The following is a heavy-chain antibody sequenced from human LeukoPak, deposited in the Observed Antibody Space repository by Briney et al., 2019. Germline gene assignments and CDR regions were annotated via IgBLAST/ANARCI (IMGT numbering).Heavy chain of an antibody. J-gene: IGHJ5*02. CDR2: ISNDAIRK. D-gene: IGHD2/OR15-2a*01. CDR3: AQHPCPPIFS. V-gene: IGHV3-30*03. Sequence: GGSLRLSCAASGFTFSSYGMHWVRQAPGKGLEWVAAISNDAIRKNYAESMKGRFTISRDNSKNTLFLEMNSLRPEDTALYYCAQHPCPPIFSWGQGPLVTVSS. CDR1: GFTFSSYG.